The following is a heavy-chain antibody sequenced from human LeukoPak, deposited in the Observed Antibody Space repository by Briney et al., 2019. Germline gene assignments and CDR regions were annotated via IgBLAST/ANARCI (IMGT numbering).Heavy chain of an antibody. V-gene: IGHV4-34*01. CDR1: GGSFSGYY. CDR3: ARIGYCSGGSCRPGNY. D-gene: IGHD2-15*01. J-gene: IGHJ4*02. Sequence: MTSETLSLTCAVYGGSFSGYYWSWIRQPPGKGLEWIGEINHSGSTNYNPSLKSRVTISVETSKNQFSLKLSSVTAADTAVYYCARIGYCSGGSCRPGNYWGQGTLVTVSS. CDR2: INHSGST.